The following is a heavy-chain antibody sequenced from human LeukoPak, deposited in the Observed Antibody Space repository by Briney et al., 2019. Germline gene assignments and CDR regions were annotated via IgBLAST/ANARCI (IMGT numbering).Heavy chain of an antibody. J-gene: IGHJ4*02. V-gene: IGHV1-69*13. CDR2: IIPILGTA. CDR1: GGTFSSYA. CDR3: ARVREYSGYDSFDY. Sequence: ASVKVSCKASGGTFSSYAISWVRQAPGQVLEWRGGIIPILGTANYAQKFQGRVTITADESTSTAYMELSSLRSEDTAVYYCARVREYSGYDSFDYWGQGTLVTVSS. D-gene: IGHD5-12*01.